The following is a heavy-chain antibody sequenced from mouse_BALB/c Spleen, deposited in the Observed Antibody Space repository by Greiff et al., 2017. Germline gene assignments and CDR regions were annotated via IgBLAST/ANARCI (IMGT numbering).Heavy chain of an antibody. J-gene: IGHJ2*01. CDR2: INPSTGYP. Sequence: VQLQQSGAELAKPGASVKMSCKASGYTFTSYWMHWVKQRPGQGLDWIGYINPSTGYPEYNQKFKDKATLTADKSSSTAYMQLSSLTSEDSAVYYGAREGRDYGSSYDDWGQGTTLTVAS. V-gene: IGHV1-7*01. CDR3: AREGRDYGSSYDD. CDR1: GYTFTSYW. D-gene: IGHD1-1*01.